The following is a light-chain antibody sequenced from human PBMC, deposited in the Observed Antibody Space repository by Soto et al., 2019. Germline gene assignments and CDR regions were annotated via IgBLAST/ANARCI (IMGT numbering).Light chain of an antibody. V-gene: IGKV3-15*01. CDR2: GAN. CDR3: HQYNNWPFT. Sequence: EIVMTQSPGPLSVSPGERATLSCRASQSVSSDLAWYQQKPGQSPRLLIYGANTRATGIPARFSGSGSGTEFTLTISNLQSEDFAVYFCHQYNNWPFTFGPGTKVDF. CDR1: QSVSSD. J-gene: IGKJ3*01.